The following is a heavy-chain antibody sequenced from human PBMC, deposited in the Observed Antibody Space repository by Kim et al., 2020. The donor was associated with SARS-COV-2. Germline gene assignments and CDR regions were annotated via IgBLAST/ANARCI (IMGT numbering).Heavy chain of an antibody. CDR3: ARRTKVTIFGVVIMENWFDP. D-gene: IGHD3-3*01. V-gene: IGHV4-34*01. CDR2: INHSGST. J-gene: IGHJ5*02. CDR1: GGSFSGYY. Sequence: SETLSLTCAVYGGSFSGYYWSWIRQPPGKGLEWIGEINHSGSTNYNQSLKSRVTISVDTSKNQFSLKLSSVTAADTAVYYCARRTKVTIFGVVIMENWFDPWGQGTLVTVSS.